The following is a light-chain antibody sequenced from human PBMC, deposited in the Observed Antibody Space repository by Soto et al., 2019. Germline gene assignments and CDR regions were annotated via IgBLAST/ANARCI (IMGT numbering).Light chain of an antibody. CDR3: QQSYRNPIT. V-gene: IGKV1-39*01. CDR1: ESISNW. Sequence: DIQMPKSASTLSASVGARFIITCRASESISNWLAWYQQKPGKAPNLLIHAASSLQSGVPPRFSGSGSGTDFTLTISSLQPEDFATYFCQQSYRNPITFGQGTRLEI. J-gene: IGKJ5*01. CDR2: AAS.